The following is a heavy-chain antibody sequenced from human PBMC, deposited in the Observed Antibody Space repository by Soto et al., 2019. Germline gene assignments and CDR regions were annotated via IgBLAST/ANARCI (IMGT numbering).Heavy chain of an antibody. D-gene: IGHD3-10*01. CDR1: GFTFSSYA. V-gene: IGHV3-23*01. Sequence: PGGSLRLSCAASGFTFSSYAMSWVRQAPGKGLEWVSAISGSGGSTYYADSVKGRFTISRDNSKNTLYLQMNSLRAEDTAVYYCAKDRLWFGELLSKGRRIENWFDPWGQGTLVTVSS. CDR2: ISGSGGST. CDR3: AKDRLWFGELLSKGRRIENWFDP. J-gene: IGHJ5*02.